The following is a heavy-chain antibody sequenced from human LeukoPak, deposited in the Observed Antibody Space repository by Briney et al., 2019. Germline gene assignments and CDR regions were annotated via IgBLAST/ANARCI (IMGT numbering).Heavy chain of an antibody. D-gene: IGHD5-18*01. Sequence: PGGSLRLSCAASGFTFSSYGMPWVRQAPGTGLERVSVIWYDGSNKYYADSVKGRFTISRDNSKNTLYLQMTSLRAEDTAVYYCAKDRGVQLWLFDYWGQGTLVTVSS. J-gene: IGHJ4*02. CDR1: GFTFSSYG. CDR3: AKDRGVQLWLFDY. CDR2: IWYDGSNK. V-gene: IGHV3-33*06.